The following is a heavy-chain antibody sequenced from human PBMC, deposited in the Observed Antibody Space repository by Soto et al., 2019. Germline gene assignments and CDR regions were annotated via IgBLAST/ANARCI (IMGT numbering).Heavy chain of an antibody. Sequence: QVHLQESGPGLVKTSETLSLTCTVSGGSVSSGSYFWSWIRQPPGKGMEWLGYIYYTGNTNYNTSLKSRLTISVDSSKHQLSLKLSSVTAADTALYYCASEKTGELTVFDSWGPGTLVTVSS. J-gene: IGHJ4*02. CDR3: ASEKTGELTVFDS. CDR2: IYYTGNT. D-gene: IGHD1-1*01. V-gene: IGHV4-61*01. CDR1: GGSVSSGSYF.